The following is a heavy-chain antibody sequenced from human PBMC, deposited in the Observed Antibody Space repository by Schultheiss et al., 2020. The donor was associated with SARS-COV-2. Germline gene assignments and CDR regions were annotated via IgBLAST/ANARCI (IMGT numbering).Heavy chain of an antibody. D-gene: IGHD2/OR15-2a*01. CDR3: ARDRNTVNFFDY. Sequence: GESLKISCAASGFTFSSYGMYWVRQAPGKGLEWVSTISGSGGATYYADSVKGRFTISRDNSKNTLYLQMDILRVEDTAVYYCARDRNTVNFFDYWGQGTLVTVSS. CDR1: GFTFSSYG. J-gene: IGHJ4*02. V-gene: IGHV3-23*01. CDR2: ISGSGGAT.